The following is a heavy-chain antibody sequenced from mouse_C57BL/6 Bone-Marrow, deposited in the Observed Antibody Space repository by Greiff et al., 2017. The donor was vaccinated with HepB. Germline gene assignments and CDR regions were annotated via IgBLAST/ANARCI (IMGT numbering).Heavy chain of an antibody. J-gene: IGHJ4*01. CDR3: ARCRGYYDSSIYAMDY. V-gene: IGHV1-81*01. CDR2: IYPRSGNT. Sequence: QVHVKQSGAELARPGASVKLSCKASGYTFTSYGISWVKQRTGQGLEWIGEIYPRSGNTYYNEKFKGKATLTADKSSSTAYMELRSLTSEDSAVYFCARCRGYYDSSIYAMDYWGQGTSVTVSS. CDR1: GYTFTSYG. D-gene: IGHD1-1*01.